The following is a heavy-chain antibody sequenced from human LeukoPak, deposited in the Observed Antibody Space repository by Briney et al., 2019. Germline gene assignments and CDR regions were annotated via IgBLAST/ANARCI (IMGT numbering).Heavy chain of an antibody. CDR1: GFTFSSYA. CDR2: ISGSGGST. V-gene: IGHV3-23*01. Sequence: GGSLRLSCAASGFTFSSYAMSWVRQAPGKGLEWVSAISGSGGSTYYADSVKGRFTISRDNSKNTLYLQMNSLRAEDTAVHYCAKKVSPITMVRGVETDYWGQGTLVTVSS. D-gene: IGHD3-10*01. J-gene: IGHJ4*02. CDR3: AKKVSPITMVRGVETDY.